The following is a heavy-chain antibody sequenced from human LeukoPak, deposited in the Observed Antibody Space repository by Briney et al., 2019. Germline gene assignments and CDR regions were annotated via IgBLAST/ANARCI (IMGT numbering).Heavy chain of an antibody. CDR1: GGSISNSDYY. Sequence: SETLSLTCTVSGGSISNSDYYWGWIRQPPRKGLEWIGSMFHTGSPLYNPSLKSRVTISVDTSKTHFSLKLSSVSAADTAVYYRVRKIFAGPFLDLWGRGTLVIVSS. D-gene: IGHD2/OR15-2a*01. CDR3: VRKIFAGPFLDL. V-gene: IGHV4-39*02. J-gene: IGHJ2*01. CDR2: MFHTGSP.